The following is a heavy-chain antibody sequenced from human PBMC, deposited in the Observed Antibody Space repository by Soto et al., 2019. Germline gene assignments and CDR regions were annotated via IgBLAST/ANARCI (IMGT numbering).Heavy chain of an antibody. CDR3: AREGDPESAFWRGPWGGGRFDP. V-gene: IGHV1-69*12. J-gene: IGHJ5*02. CDR2: IVPMFGTA. D-gene: IGHD3-3*01. CDR1: GGTFGNSA. Sequence: QVQLVQSGAEVKKPGSSVNVSCKTSGGTFGNSAVAWVRQAPGQGLEWMGGIVPMFGTANYAQKFQGRPTIPADDSTGTAYVELRSLRSDDTAVYYWAREGDPESAFWRGPWGGGRFDPWGQGTLVTVSS.